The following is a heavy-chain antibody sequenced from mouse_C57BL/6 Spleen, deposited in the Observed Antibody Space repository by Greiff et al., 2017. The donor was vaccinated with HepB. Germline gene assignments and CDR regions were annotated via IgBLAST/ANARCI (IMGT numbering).Heavy chain of an antibody. CDR3: ARRDEGFAY. CDR1: GYAFTNYL. Sequence: VKLMESGAELVRPGTSVKVSCKASGYAFTNYLIEWVKQRPGQGLEWIGVINPGSGGTNYNEKFKGKATLTADKSSSTAYMQLSSLTSEDSAVYFCARRDEGFAYWGQGTLVTVSA. J-gene: IGHJ3*01. V-gene: IGHV1-54*01. CDR2: INPGSGGT.